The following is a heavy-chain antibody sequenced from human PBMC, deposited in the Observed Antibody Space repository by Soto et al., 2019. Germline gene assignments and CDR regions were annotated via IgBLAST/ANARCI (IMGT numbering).Heavy chain of an antibody. Sequence: QVQLVESGGGVVQPGRSLRLSCAASGFTFSSYGMNWVRQAPGKGLEWVAVISYDGSNKYYADSVKGRFTISRDNSKNTLYLQMNSLRAEDTAVYYCAKAEGDTSGYLLDYWGQGTLVTVSS. CDR2: ISYDGSNK. V-gene: IGHV3-30*18. CDR1: GFTFSSYG. J-gene: IGHJ4*02. D-gene: IGHD3-22*01. CDR3: AKAEGDTSGYLLDY.